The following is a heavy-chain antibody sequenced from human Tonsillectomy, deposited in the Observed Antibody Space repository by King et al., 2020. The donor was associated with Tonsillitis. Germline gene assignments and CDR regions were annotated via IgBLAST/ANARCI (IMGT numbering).Heavy chain of an antibody. Sequence: VQLVETGGGLVKPGGSLRLSCAASEFTFSSYSMNWVRQAPGKGLEWVSSIISSSSYLYYADSVKGRFTISRDNAKNSLYLQMNSLRAEDTAVYYWARDWYFDLWGRGTLVTVSS. V-gene: IGHV3-21*01. CDR3: ARDWYFDL. CDR2: IISSSSYL. J-gene: IGHJ2*01. CDR1: EFTFSSYS.